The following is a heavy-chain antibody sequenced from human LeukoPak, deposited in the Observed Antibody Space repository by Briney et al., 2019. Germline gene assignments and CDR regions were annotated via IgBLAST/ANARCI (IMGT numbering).Heavy chain of an antibody. CDR3: ARGAYDILPGYYKCLHY. Sequence: SVKVSCKASRGTFSSYVISGVRQAPGQELEWMGGIIPMLGTANYAQKFQGRVTITADESTGTAYMELSSLRSEDTAVYYCARGAYDILPGYYKCLHYWGQGTLVTVSS. CDR2: IIPMLGTA. CDR1: RGTFSSYV. V-gene: IGHV1-69*13. J-gene: IGHJ4*02. D-gene: IGHD3-9*01.